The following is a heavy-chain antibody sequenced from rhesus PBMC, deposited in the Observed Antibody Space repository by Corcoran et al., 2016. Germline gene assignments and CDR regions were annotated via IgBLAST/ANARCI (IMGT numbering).Heavy chain of an antibody. V-gene: IGHV4-143*01. D-gene: IGHD5-24*01. Sequence: QVQLQESGPGLVKPSEPLSLTCTGPAGSLSGYYYWSWIRRPPGKGLEWIGGIYCNSASTYYNPSLKSRVTISKDTSKNQFSLKLSSVPAADTAVYYCARLDSGYTKTYRSVDYFDYWGQGVLVTVSS. CDR2: IYCNSAST. J-gene: IGHJ4*01. CDR1: AGSLSGYYY. CDR3: ARLDSGYTKTYRSVDYFDY.